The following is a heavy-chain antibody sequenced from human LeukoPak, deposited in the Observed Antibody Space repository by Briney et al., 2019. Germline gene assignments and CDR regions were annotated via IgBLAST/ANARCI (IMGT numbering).Heavy chain of an antibody. Sequence: SETLSLTCTVSGGSISSYYWSWIRQPPGKGLEWIGYIYYSGSTYYNPSLKSRVTISVDTSKNQFSLKLSSVTAADTAVYYCARETPTQQRAFDIWGQGTMVTVSS. CDR3: ARETPTQQRAFDI. J-gene: IGHJ3*02. CDR2: IYYSGST. CDR1: GGSISSYY. D-gene: IGHD6-13*01. V-gene: IGHV4-59*12.